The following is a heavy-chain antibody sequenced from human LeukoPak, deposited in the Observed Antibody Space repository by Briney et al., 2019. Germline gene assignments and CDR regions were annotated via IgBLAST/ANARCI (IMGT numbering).Heavy chain of an antibody. V-gene: IGHV4-34*01. D-gene: IGHD2-15*01. CDR1: GGSFSGYY. CDR3: ARVNRIRVVYRPYYYYGMDV. CDR2: INHSGST. Sequence: SETLSLTCAVYGGSFSGYYWSWIRQPPGKGLEWIGEINHSGSTNYNPSLKSRVTISVDTSKNQFSLKLSSVTAADTAVYYCARVNRIRVVYRPYYYYGMDVWGQGTTVTVSS. J-gene: IGHJ6*02.